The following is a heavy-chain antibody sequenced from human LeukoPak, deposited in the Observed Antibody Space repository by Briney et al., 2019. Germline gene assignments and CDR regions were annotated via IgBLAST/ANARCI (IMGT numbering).Heavy chain of an antibody. D-gene: IGHD5-12*01. CDR1: GGSISSSNW. V-gene: IGHV4-4*02. CDR2: IYHSGST. CDR3: ARKVATKNGGLGFYGMDV. Sequence: SETLSLTCAVSGGSISSSNWWSWVRQPPGKGLEWIGEIYHSGSTNYNPSLESRVTISVDKSKNQFSLKLSSVTAADTAVYYCARKVATKNGGLGFYGMDVWGQGTTVTVSS. J-gene: IGHJ6*02.